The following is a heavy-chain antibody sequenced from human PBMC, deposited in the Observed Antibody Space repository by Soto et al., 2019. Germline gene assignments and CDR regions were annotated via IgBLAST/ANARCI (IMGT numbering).Heavy chain of an antibody. V-gene: IGHV3-30*02. J-gene: IGHJ4*02. CDR1: GFIFSNNG. D-gene: IGHD3-10*02. CDR3: TIVRVADSALDH. Sequence: GGYLRLSGVGSGFIFSNNGMHWVRQTPCKGLEWVAFMSYDGSDTFYADSVKGRFTISRDNSKNTLFLHMSNLRAEDTAMYYCTIVRVADSALDHWGQGSMVAVSS. CDR2: MSYDGSDT.